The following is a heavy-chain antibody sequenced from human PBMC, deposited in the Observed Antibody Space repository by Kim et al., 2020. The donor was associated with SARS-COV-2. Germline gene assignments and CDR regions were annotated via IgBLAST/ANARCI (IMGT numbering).Heavy chain of an antibody. D-gene: IGHD6-19*01. CDR1: GGSFSGYY. CDR3: AREPRELRAVAGAGVGYYYYYMDV. CDR2: INHSGST. V-gene: IGHV4-34*01. J-gene: IGHJ6*03. Sequence: SETLSLTCAVYGGSFSGYYWSWIRQPPGKGLEWIGEINHSGSTNYNPSLKSRVTISVDTSKNQFSLKLSSVTAADTAVYYCAREPRELRAVAGAGVGYYYYYMDVWGKGTTVTVSS.